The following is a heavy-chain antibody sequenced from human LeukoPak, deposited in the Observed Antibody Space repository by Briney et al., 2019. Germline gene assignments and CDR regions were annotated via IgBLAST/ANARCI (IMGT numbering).Heavy chain of an antibody. CDR1: GYTFTSYA. CDR3: ARDQDIVVVVAATRGGFDP. J-gene: IGHJ5*02. D-gene: IGHD2-15*01. CDR2: INAGNGNT. V-gene: IGHV1-3*01. Sequence: ASVKVSCKPSGYTFTSYAMHWVRQAPGQRLEWMGWINAGNGNTKYSQKFQGRVTITRDTSASTAYMELSSLRSEDTAVYYCARDQDIVVVVAATRGGFDPWGQGTLVTVSS.